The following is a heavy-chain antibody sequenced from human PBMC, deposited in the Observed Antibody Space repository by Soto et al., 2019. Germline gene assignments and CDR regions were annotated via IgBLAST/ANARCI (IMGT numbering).Heavy chain of an antibody. V-gene: IGHV3-21*01. J-gene: IGHJ4*02. CDR1: GFTFSSYN. CDR2: ITSSSNDI. D-gene: IGHD3-10*01. CDR3: ARDPAGGDY. Sequence: GGSLRLSCAASGFTFSSYNMNWVRQAPGKGLEWVSSITSSSNDIYYADSVKGRFTISRDNAKNSLYLQMNSLTAEDTAVYYCARDPAGGDYWGQGTLVTVSS.